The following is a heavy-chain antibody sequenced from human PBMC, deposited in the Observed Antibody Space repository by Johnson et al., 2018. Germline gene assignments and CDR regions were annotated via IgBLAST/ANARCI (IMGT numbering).Heavy chain of an antibody. CDR2: ISSSSSTI. D-gene: IGHD1-26*01. V-gene: IGHV3-48*02. J-gene: IGHJ1*01. CDR3: ARAIVGKGYFQH. CDR1: GFTFSSYS. Sequence: EVQLVESGGGLVQPGGSXRLSCAASGFTFSSYSMNWVRQAPGKGLEWVSYISSSSSTIYYADSVKGRFTIFRDNAKNSLYLQMNSRRDEDTAVYYCARAIVGKGYFQHWGQGTLVTVSS.